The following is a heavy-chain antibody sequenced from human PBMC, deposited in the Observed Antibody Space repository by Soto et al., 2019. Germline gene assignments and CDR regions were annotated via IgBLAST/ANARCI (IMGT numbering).Heavy chain of an antibody. V-gene: IGHV6-1*01. D-gene: IGHD3-10*01. CDR3: ARDRGSYIGWGVTTNWFDP. J-gene: IGHJ5*02. CDR2: TYYRSKWYN. Sequence: SQTLSLTCAISGDSVSSNSAAWNWIRQSPSRGLEWLGRTYYRSKWYNDYAVSVKSRITINPDTSKNQFSLQLNSVTPEDTAVYYCARDRGSYIGWGVTTNWFDPWGQGTLVTVSS. CDR1: GDSVSSNSAA.